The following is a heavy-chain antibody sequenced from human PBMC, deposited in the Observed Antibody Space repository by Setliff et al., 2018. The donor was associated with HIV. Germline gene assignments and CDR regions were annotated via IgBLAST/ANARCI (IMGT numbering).Heavy chain of an antibody. CDR3: ARWEQLVASCFDN. Sequence: SETLSLTCAVNGGSFSGYYLIWIRQSPGKGLEYIGKISHSGSTNSSPSLRSRVTISVDTSKNQFSLSLRSVTAADTGTYYCARWEQLVASCFDNWGHGAQVTVSS. J-gene: IGHJ4*01. CDR1: GGSFSGYY. D-gene: IGHD6-13*01. CDR2: ISHSGST. V-gene: IGHV4-34*01.